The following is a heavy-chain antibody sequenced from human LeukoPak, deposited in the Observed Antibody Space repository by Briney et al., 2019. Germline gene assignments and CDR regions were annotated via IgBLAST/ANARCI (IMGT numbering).Heavy chain of an antibody. Sequence: SVKVSCKASGGTFSSYAISWVRQAPGQGLEWMGGIIPIFGTANYAQKFQGRVTITTDESTSTAYMELSSLRSEDAAVYYCARDDGSSGYYHRIWFDPWGQGTLVTVSS. CDR1: GGTFSSYA. J-gene: IGHJ5*02. D-gene: IGHD3-22*01. CDR2: IIPIFGTA. V-gene: IGHV1-69*05. CDR3: ARDDGSSGYYHRIWFDP.